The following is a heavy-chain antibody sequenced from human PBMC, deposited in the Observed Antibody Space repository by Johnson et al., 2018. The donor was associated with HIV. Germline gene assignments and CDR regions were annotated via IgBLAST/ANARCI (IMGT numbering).Heavy chain of an antibody. V-gene: IGHV3-30-3*01. Sequence: VQLVESGGDVVQLERSLRLSCATPGFTSSRFAMPWVRQAPGKGLEWVACVSYAGSSKYYAPSVKGRFIISRDNSKNTLYLQMNSLRAEDTALYYCARASAATKGNAFDIWGQGTMVTVSS. CDR3: ARASAATKGNAFDI. CDR2: VSYAGSSK. D-gene: IGHD1-26*01. J-gene: IGHJ3*02. CDR1: GFTSSRFA.